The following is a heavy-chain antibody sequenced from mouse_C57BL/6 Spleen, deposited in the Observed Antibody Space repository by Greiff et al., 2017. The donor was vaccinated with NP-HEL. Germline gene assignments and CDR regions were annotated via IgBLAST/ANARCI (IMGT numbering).Heavy chain of an antibody. J-gene: IGHJ4*01. V-gene: IGHV6-6*01. Sequence: DVKLVESGGGLVQPGGTMKLSCAASGFTFSDAWMDWVRRSPEKGLEWVAEIRNKANNHATYYAESVKGRFTISRDDSKSSVYLQMNSLRAEDTGIYYCTGGVRDYAMDYWGQGTSVTVSS. CDR3: TGGVRDYAMDY. CDR2: IRNKANNHAT. CDR1: GFTFSDAW.